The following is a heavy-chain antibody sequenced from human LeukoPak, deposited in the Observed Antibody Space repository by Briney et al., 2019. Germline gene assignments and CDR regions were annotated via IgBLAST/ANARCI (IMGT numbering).Heavy chain of an antibody. Sequence: PSETLSLTCTVSGGSISSYHWSWIRQAPGKGLEWIGYIHYSGSTNYNPSLKSRVTMAVDTSKNQFSLKLCSVTAADTAIYYCARNPAIFGVVITPDYWGQGTLVTVSS. CDR2: IHYSGST. J-gene: IGHJ4*02. V-gene: IGHV4-59*01. CDR3: ARNPAIFGVVITPDY. D-gene: IGHD3-3*01. CDR1: GGSISSYH.